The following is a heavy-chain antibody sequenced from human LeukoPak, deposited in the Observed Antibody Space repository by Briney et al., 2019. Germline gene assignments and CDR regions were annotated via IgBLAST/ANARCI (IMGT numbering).Heavy chain of an antibody. CDR1: GGSFSGYY. CDR3: ARSGYSYGYNYYYGMDV. Sequence: SSGTLSLTCAVYGGSFSGYYWSWIRQPPGKGLEWIGEINHSGSTNYNPSLKSRVTISVDTSKNQFSLKLSSVTAADTAVYYCARSGYSYGYNYYYGMDVWGQGTTVTVSS. CDR2: INHSGST. D-gene: IGHD5-18*01. V-gene: IGHV4-34*01. J-gene: IGHJ6*02.